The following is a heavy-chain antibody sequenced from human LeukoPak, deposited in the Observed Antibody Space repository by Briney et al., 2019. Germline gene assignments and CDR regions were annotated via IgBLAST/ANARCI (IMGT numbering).Heavy chain of an antibody. V-gene: IGHV3-23*01. D-gene: IGHD3-10*01. J-gene: IGHJ4*02. CDR1: GFTFSSYW. CDR3: AKGPGSYYGSGSYYN. CDR2: ISGSGGST. Sequence: GGSLRLSCAASGFTFSSYWMHWVRQAPGKGLEWVSAISGSGGSTYYADSVKGRFTISRDNSKNTLYLQMNSLRAEDTAVYYCAKGPGSYYGSGSYYNWGQGTLVTVSS.